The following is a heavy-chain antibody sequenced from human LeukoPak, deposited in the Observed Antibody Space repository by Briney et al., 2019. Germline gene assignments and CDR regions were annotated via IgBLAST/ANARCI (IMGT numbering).Heavy chain of an antibody. CDR1: GYTFTGYY. Sequence: AXVKVSCKASGYTFTGYYMHWVRQAPGQGLEWMGWINPNSGGTNYAQKFQGRVTMTRDTSISTAYMELSRLRSDDTAVYYCARGPEVPAAIKGIWFDPWGQGTLVTVSS. D-gene: IGHD2-2*02. J-gene: IGHJ5*02. CDR3: ARGPEVPAAIKGIWFDP. CDR2: INPNSGGT. V-gene: IGHV1-2*02.